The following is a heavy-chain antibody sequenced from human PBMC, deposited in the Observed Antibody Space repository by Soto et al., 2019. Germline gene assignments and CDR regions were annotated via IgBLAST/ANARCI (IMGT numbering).Heavy chain of an antibody. CDR3: ARDPYDFWSGPDY. D-gene: IGHD3-3*01. V-gene: IGHV3-21*02. J-gene: IGHJ4*02. CDR1: GFTFSSYN. CDR2: ISRDSTYM. Sequence: EVQLVESGGGLVKPGGSLRLSCAASGFTFSSYNMNWVRQAPGKGLEWVSSISRDSTYMYYADSVRGRFTISRDNAKKSVFLQMDSLSGVDTAVYYCARDPYDFWSGPDYWGQGILVTVSS.